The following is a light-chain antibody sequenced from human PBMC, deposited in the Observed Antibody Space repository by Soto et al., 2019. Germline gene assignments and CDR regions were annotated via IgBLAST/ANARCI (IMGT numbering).Light chain of an antibody. CDR1: QSVSSY. V-gene: IGKV3-11*01. CDR2: GAS. J-gene: IGKJ5*01. Sequence: EIVLTQSPATLSLSPGERATLSCRASQSVSSYLAWYQQKPGQAPRLLIYGASNRATGIPARFSGSGSGTDFTLTISSLEPEDFAVYYCQQRRSWPPITFGQGTRLEIK. CDR3: QQRRSWPPIT.